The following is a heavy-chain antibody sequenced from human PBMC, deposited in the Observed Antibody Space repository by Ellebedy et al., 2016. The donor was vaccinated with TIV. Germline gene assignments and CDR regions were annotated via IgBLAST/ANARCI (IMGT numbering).Heavy chain of an antibody. V-gene: IGHV1-46*01. CDR1: GYTFTSYY. CDR3: ARGSVYDSSGYYYGGRSDA. Sequence: AASVKVSCKASGYTFTSYYMHWVRRAPGQGLEWMGRINLSDGSTSYAQKFQGRVTMTRDTSTGTVYMELSSLRSEDTAVYSCARGSVYDSSGYYYGGRSDAWGQGSLVTVSS. J-gene: IGHJ5*02. CDR2: INLSDGST. D-gene: IGHD3-22*01.